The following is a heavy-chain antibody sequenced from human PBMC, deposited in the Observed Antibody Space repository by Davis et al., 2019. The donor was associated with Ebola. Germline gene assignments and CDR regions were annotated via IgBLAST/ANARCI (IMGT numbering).Heavy chain of an antibody. CDR1: GGSFSGYY. J-gene: IGHJ4*02. V-gene: IGHV4-34*01. CDR3: ARDSTTTVTTLDY. D-gene: IGHD4-17*01. CDR2: IYHSGST. Sequence: MPGGSLRLSCAVYGGSFSGYYWSWIRQPPGKGLEWIGEIYHSGSTNYNPSLKSRVTISVDKSKNQFSLKLSSVTAADTAVYYCARDSTTTVTTLDYWGQGTLVTVSS.